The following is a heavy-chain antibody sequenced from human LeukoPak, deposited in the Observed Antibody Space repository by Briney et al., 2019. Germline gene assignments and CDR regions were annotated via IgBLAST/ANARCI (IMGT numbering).Heavy chain of an antibody. CDR3: ARGKYSAFDI. D-gene: IGHD2/OR15-2a*01. V-gene: IGHV6-1*01. Sequence: SQTLSLTCAISGDSVFSNSIAWNWIRQSPSRGLEWLGRRFYRSKWYNDYAVSVKSRITINPDTSKNQFSLQLSSVTPEDTAVYYCARGKYSAFDIWGQGTMVTVSS. J-gene: IGHJ3*02. CDR1: GDSVFSNSIA. CDR2: RFYRSKWYN.